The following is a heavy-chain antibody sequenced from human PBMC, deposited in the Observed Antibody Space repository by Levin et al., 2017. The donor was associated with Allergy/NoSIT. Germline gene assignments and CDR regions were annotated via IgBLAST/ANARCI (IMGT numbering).Heavy chain of an antibody. Sequence: GGSLRLSCAASGFTFSSYSMNWVRQAPGKGLEWVSSISSSSSYIYYADSVKGRFTISRDNAKNSLYLQMNSLRAEDTAVYYCARCRQQLYMDVWGKGTTVTVSS. CDR2: ISSSSSYI. V-gene: IGHV3-21*01. CDR3: ARCRQQLYMDV. D-gene: IGHD6-13*01. J-gene: IGHJ6*03. CDR1: GFTFSSYS.